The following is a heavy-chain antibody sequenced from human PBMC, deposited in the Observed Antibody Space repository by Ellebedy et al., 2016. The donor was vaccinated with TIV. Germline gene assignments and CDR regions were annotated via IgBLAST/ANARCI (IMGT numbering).Heavy chain of an antibody. CDR3: ARDPGAADGSSYYHYYGMDV. Sequence: PGGSLRLSCAASGLTFSSYAMHWVRQAPGKGLEWVAIIWYDGSYKYYSDSVKGRYTISRDNSKNTLYLQMNSLRAEDTAVYYCARDPGAADGSSYYHYYGMDVWGQGTTVTVSS. CDR1: GLTFSSYA. J-gene: IGHJ6*02. V-gene: IGHV3-33*01. D-gene: IGHD6-13*01. CDR2: IWYDGSYK.